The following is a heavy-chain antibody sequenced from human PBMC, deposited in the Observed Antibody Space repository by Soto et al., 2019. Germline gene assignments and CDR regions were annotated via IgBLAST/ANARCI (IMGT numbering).Heavy chain of an antibody. CDR2: IYPGDSDT. CDR3: ARLTDTGQYPRTIDS. J-gene: IGHJ4*02. CDR1: GYSFTKFW. V-gene: IGHV5-51*01. D-gene: IGHD2-8*02. Sequence: HGESLKISCKGSGYSFTKFWIAWVRQVPGKGLEWMGIIYPGDSDTRYSPSFQGQVTISADTSIDTAYLQWSSLKASDTAMFYCARLTDTGQYPRTIDSWGRGTLVTVSS.